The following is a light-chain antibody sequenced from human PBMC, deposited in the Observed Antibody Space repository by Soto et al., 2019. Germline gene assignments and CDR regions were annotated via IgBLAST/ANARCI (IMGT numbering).Light chain of an antibody. V-gene: IGLV3-25*03. Sequence: SSELTQPPSASVSPGQTARITCSGDALPKQYAYWYQQKPGQAPVLVIYKDTERPSGIPERFSGSSSGTTVTLTISGVQAEDEAHYYCQSADSSGTYVVFGGGTKLTLL. J-gene: IGLJ2*01. CDR3: QSADSSGTYVV. CDR2: KDT. CDR1: ALPKQY.